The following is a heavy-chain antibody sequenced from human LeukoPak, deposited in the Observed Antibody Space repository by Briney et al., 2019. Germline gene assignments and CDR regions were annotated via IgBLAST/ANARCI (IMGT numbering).Heavy chain of an antibody. V-gene: IGHV3-23*01. CDR2: IPATGYTT. CDR3: AKRGNQALGHHYLDV. CDR1: GFTFSSYD. D-gene: IGHD3-16*01. J-gene: IGHJ6*03. Sequence: AGCLRLSFAASGFTFSSYDMSWVRQAPGKGLEWVSSIPATGYTTYSADPVMARFTVSRDNSENTLYLQMNTLRAEDTAVYYWAKRGNQALGHHYLDVVGKGTTVSVSS.